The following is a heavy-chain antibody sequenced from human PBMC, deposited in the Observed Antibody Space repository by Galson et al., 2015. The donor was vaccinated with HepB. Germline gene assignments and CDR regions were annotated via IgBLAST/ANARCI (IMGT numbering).Heavy chain of an antibody. Sequence: SLRLSCAASGFTFSSYAVHWVRQAPGKGLEWVAVISYDGSNKYYADSVKGRFTISRDNSKNTLYLQMNSLRAEDTAVYYCARDQRYFDWLLIGPDYWGQGTLVTVSS. CDR3: ARDQRYFDWLLIGPDY. CDR2: ISYDGSNK. V-gene: IGHV3-30-3*01. J-gene: IGHJ4*02. CDR1: GFTFSSYA. D-gene: IGHD3-9*01.